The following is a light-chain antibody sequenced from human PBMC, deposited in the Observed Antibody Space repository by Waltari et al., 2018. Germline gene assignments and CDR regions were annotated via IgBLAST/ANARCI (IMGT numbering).Light chain of an antibody. Sequence: QSVLTQPPSVSEAPRQRVPISCSGSDSHIGSNGVNGYQQLPGKAPKLVIYYDDLIPSGVSDRFSGSKSGTSASLAISGLQSEDEADYYCAAWDDTLNGWLFGGGTKLTVL. CDR3: AAWDDTLNGWL. CDR1: DSHIGSNG. CDR2: YDD. V-gene: IGLV1-36*01. J-gene: IGLJ3*02.